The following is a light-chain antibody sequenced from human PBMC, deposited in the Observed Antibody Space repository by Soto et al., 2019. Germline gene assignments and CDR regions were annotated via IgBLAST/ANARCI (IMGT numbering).Light chain of an antibody. Sequence: ARTPAASRVWISGDAVTLYRTGTSSDFGSYNLVSWYQQHPGKAPKLMIYEGSKRPSGVSNRFSGSKSGSTASLTISGLQAEDEADYYCCSYAGSSTFDVFGTGTKVTVL. V-gene: IGLV2-23*03. CDR1: SSDFGSYNL. J-gene: IGLJ1*01. CDR2: EGS. CDR3: CSYAGSSTFDV.